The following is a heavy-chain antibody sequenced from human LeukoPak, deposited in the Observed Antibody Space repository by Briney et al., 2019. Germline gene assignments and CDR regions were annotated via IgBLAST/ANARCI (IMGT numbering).Heavy chain of an antibody. CDR1: GGSISSYY. CDR2: IYYSGST. J-gene: IGHJ1*01. Sequence: SETLCLTCTVSGGSISSYYWSWIRQPPGKGLEWIGYIYYSGSTNYNPSLKSRVTISVDTSKNQFSLKLSSVTAADTVVYYCARDSDSRHFQHWGQGTLVTVSS. V-gene: IGHV4-59*01. CDR3: ARDSDSRHFQH. D-gene: IGHD3-22*01.